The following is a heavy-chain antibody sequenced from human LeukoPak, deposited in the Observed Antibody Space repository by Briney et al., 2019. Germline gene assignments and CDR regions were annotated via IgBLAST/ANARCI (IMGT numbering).Heavy chain of an antibody. J-gene: IGHJ4*02. CDR1: GYTFSSYD. Sequence: ASVKVSCKASGYTFSSYDISWVRQAPGQGLEWMGWISAYNSNTNYAQKLQGRVTMTTDTSTSTAYLELRSLRFDDTAVYYCARDRAYGYSTVWDFDYWGQGTLVTVSS. D-gene: IGHD6-19*01. CDR3: ARDRAYGYSTVWDFDY. V-gene: IGHV1-18*01. CDR2: ISAYNSNT.